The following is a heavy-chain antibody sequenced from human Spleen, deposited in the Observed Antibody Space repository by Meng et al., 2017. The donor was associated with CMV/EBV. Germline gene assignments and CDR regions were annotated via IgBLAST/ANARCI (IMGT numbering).Heavy chain of an antibody. V-gene: IGHV1-18*01. Sequence: ASVKVSCKASGYTFTSYGISWVRQAPGQGLERMGWISAYNGNTNYAQKLQGRVTMTTDTSTSTAYMELRSLRSDDTAVYYCARGDYYYDSSGYYWGWFDPWGQGTLVTVSS. CDR3: ARGDYYYDSSGYYWGWFDP. CDR2: ISAYNGNT. CDR1: GYTFTSYG. J-gene: IGHJ5*02. D-gene: IGHD3-22*01.